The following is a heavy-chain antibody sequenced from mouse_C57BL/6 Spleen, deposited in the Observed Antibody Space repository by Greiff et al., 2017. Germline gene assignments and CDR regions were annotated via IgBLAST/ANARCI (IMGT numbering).Heavy chain of an antibody. CDR3: ARYYYGSSYAMDY. J-gene: IGHJ4*01. CDR2: IHPNSGST. Sequence: QVQLQQPGAELVKPGASVKLSCKASGYTFTSYWMYWVKQRPGQGLEWIGMIHPNSGSTNYNEKFKSQVTLTVDNSSSTAYMQLSSLTSEDSAVYYCARYYYGSSYAMDYWGQGTSVTVSS. D-gene: IGHD1-1*01. CDR1: GYTFTSYW. V-gene: IGHV1-64*01.